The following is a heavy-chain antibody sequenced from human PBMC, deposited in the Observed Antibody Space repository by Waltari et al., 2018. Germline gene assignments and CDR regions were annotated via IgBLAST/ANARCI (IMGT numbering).Heavy chain of an antibody. Sequence: EVQLVESGGGLVQSGGSLRLSCAASGFTFNTYWMKWIGQAPGKGLEWVANINPDGSQKFYVDSVKGRFTVSRDNAQNSLYLQMNNLRAEDTAVYYCTTLARGESGDYWGQGTLVTVSS. CDR1: GFTFNTYW. J-gene: IGHJ4*02. CDR2: INPDGSQK. CDR3: TTLARGESGDY. D-gene: IGHD3-10*01. V-gene: IGHV3-7*01.